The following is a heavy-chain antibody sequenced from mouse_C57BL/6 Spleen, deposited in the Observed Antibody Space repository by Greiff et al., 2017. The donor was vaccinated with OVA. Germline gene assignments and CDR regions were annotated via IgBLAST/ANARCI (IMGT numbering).Heavy chain of an antibody. D-gene: IGHD1-1*01. Sequence: VQLQQPGAELVRPGSSVKLSCKASGYTFTSYWMHWVKQRPIQGLEWIGNIDPSDSETHYNQKFKDKATLTVDKSSSTAYMQISSLTSEDSAVYYCARGGYYGSSPAWFAYWGQGTLVTVSA. V-gene: IGHV1-52*01. J-gene: IGHJ3*01. CDR1: GYTFTSYW. CDR2: IDPSDSET. CDR3: ARGGYYGSSPAWFAY.